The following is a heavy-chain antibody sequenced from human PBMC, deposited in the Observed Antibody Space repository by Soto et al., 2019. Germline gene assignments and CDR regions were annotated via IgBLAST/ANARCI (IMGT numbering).Heavy chain of an antibody. CDR1: GGSISSGGYS. Sequence: QLQLQESGSGLVKPSQTLSLTCAVSGGSISSGGYSWNWIRQPPGKGLEWIGSVWQSGSTKYSPSLQSRVTISVDTSRNPFSLNLTSVTAADTAVYYCARGEGPWGQGTLVTVSS. CDR2: VWQSGST. J-gene: IGHJ4*02. V-gene: IGHV4-30-2*05. CDR3: ARGEGP.